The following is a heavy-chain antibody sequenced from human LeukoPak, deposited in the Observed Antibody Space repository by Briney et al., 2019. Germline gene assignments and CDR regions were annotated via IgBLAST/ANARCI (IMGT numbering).Heavy chain of an antibody. CDR3: TRDGRVAYEMDV. J-gene: IGHJ6*02. D-gene: IGHD2-15*01. CDR2: ISPGTI. V-gene: IGHV3-48*01. Sequence: GESLRLSCAASGLTLSGYIINWVRQAPGKGLEWVSYISPGTIYYADSVKGRFTISRDNAKNSLYLQMNSLRVEDTAVYYCTRDGRVAYEMDVWGQGTTVTVSS. CDR1: GLTLSGYI.